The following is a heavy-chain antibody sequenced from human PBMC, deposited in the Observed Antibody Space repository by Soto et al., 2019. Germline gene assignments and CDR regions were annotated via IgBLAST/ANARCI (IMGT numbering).Heavy chain of an antibody. J-gene: IGHJ4*02. CDR2: INHSGST. CDR3: ASQRPTVTTFDY. D-gene: IGHD4-17*01. CDR1: GGSFNGYY. Sequence: QVQLRQWGAGLVKPSETLSLTCAVYGGSFNGYYWNWIRQPPGKGLEWIGEINHSGSTNYNPSLKSRVSISVDTSKNPFSLRLSSVTAADTAVYYCASQRPTVTTFDYWGQGTLVTVSS. V-gene: IGHV4-34*01.